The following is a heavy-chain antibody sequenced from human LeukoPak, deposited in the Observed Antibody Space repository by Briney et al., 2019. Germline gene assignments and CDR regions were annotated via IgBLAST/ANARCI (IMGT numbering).Heavy chain of an antibody. CDR2: ISAYNGNT. V-gene: IGHV1-18*01. D-gene: IGHD3-22*01. CDR3: ARDLDTYYYDSSGYFDY. CDR1: GYTFTSYG. Sequence: ASVKVSCKASGYTFTSYGISWVRQAPGQGLEWMGWISAYNGNTNYAQKLQGRVTMTTDTSTSTAYMELRSLRSDGTAVYYCARDLDTYYYDSSGYFDYWGQGTLVTVSS. J-gene: IGHJ4*02.